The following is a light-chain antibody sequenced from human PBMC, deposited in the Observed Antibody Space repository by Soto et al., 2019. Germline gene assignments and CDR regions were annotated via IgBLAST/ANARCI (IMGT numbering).Light chain of an antibody. J-gene: IGLJ3*02. V-gene: IGLV1-44*01. Sequence: KSVTMSCSGSSSNVVSYSVSWYLHLPGTAPKLLIYSDNQRPSGVPDRFSGSKSGTSASLAISGLQSEDEADYYCASWDHSLNAPVLGGGTQPTV. CDR3: ASWDHSLNAPV. CDR2: SDN. CDR1: SSNVVSYS.